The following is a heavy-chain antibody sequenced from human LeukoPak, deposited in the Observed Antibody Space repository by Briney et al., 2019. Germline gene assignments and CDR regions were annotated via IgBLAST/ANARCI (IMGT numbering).Heavy chain of an antibody. CDR1: GFTFSSYA. V-gene: IGHV3-23*01. CDR2: ISGSGGST. J-gene: IGHJ6*03. Sequence: PGGSLRLSCAASGFTFSSYAMSWVRQAPGKGLEWVSAISGSGGSTYYADSVKGRFTISRDNSKNTLYLQMNSLRAEDTAVYYCAKEGWFGDDGDPRYYYYYMDVWGKGTTVTVSS. D-gene: IGHD3-10*01. CDR3: AKEGWFGDDGDPRYYYYYMDV.